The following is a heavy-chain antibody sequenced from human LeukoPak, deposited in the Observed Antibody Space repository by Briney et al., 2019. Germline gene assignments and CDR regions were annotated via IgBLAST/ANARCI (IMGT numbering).Heavy chain of an antibody. D-gene: IGHD6-13*01. Sequence: SETLSLTCTVSGGSISSGSYYWSWIRQPAAKGLEWIGRIYTSGSTNYNPSLKSRVTISVDTSKNQFSLKLSSVTAADTAVYYCAGQQLVFYYYYYMDVWGKGTTVTVSS. CDR2: IYTSGST. J-gene: IGHJ6*03. V-gene: IGHV4-61*02. CDR1: GGSISSGSYY. CDR3: AGQQLVFYYYYYMDV.